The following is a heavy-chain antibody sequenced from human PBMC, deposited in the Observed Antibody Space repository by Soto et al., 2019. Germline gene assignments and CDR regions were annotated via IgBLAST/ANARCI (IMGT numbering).Heavy chain of an antibody. D-gene: IGHD6-19*01. Sequence: TVGSLRLSCTASGFTFSSYAMSWVRQAAGKGLEWVSGISVSGGNTYYADSVKGRFTISRDNSKNTLYLQMNSLRVEDTAIYYCVRATRGWYAWFDPGGQGTRVTVSS. V-gene: IGHV3-23*01. CDR3: VRATRGWYAWFDP. CDR1: GFTFSSYA. J-gene: IGHJ5*02. CDR2: ISVSGGNT.